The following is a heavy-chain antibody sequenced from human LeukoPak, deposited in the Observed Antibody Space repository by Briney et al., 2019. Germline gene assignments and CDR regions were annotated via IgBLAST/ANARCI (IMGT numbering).Heavy chain of an antibody. D-gene: IGHD3-22*01. CDR3: ARDRAYDSSGYTDY. CDR1: GFTFSSYA. J-gene: IGHJ4*02. Sequence: GGSLRLSCVASGFTFSSYAMSWVRQAPGKGLEWVSSIPSSGSYMYYADSVKGRFTISRDNARNSPYLQMNSLRAEDTAVYYCARDRAYDSSGYTDYWGQGTLVTVSS. CDR2: IPSSGSYM. V-gene: IGHV3-21*01.